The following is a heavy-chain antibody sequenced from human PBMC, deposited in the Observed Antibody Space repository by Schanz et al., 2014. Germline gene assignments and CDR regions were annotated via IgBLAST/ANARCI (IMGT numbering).Heavy chain of an antibody. J-gene: IGHJ4*02. V-gene: IGHV4-59*08. D-gene: IGHD6-13*01. CDR1: GGSMSGDY. CDR3: ARGIAASFDS. Sequence: QVQLQESGPGLVKPSETLSLTCTISGGSMSGDYWSWIRQTPGKGLEWIAYIYGGGGVNYNPSLKSRVTISAVPPKNQLALDLSSVTAADTAVYYCARGIAASFDSWGQGTLVTVSS. CDR2: IYGGGGV.